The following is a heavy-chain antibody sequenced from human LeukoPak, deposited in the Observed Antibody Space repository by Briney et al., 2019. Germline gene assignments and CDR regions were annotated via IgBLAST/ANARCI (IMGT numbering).Heavy chain of an antibody. V-gene: IGHV3-33*06. CDR1: GFTFSSYG. CDR3: AKEISLNDAFDI. Sequence: GRSLRFSCAASGFTFSSYGMHWVRQAPGKGLEWVAIIWYDGNKYYADSVKGRFTISRDNSKNTLYLQINSLRAEDTAMYYCAKEISLNDAFDIWGQGTMVTVSS. D-gene: IGHD2-15*01. J-gene: IGHJ3*02. CDR2: IWYDGNK.